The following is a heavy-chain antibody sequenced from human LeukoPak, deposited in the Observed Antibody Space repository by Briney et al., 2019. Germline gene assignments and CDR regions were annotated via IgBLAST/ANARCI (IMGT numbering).Heavy chain of an antibody. Sequence: ASVKVSCKASGGTFSSYAISWVRQAPGQGLEWMGGIIPIFDTANYAQKFQGRVTITADKSTSTAYMELSSLRSEDTAVYYCARVGKVGANAFDIWGQGTMVTVSS. J-gene: IGHJ3*02. CDR3: ARVGKVGANAFDI. D-gene: IGHD1-26*01. V-gene: IGHV1-69*06. CDR2: IIPIFDTA. CDR1: GGTFSSYA.